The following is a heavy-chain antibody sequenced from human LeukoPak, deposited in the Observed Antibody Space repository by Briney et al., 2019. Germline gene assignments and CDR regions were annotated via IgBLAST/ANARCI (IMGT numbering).Heavy chain of an antibody. V-gene: IGHV4-61*02. CDR1: GGSISSGSYY. Sequence: SQTLSLTCTVSGGSISSGSYYWSWIRQPAGKGLEWIGRIYTSGSTNYNPSLKSRVTISVDTSKNQFSLKLSSVTAADTAVYYCSLQTTVVSGYYYYYMDVWGKGTTVTVSS. J-gene: IGHJ6*03. D-gene: IGHD4-23*01. CDR2: IYTSGST. CDR3: SLQTTVVSGYYYYYMDV.